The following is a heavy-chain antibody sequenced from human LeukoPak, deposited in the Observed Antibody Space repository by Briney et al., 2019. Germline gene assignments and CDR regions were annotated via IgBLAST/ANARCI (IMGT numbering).Heavy chain of an antibody. J-gene: IGHJ4*02. CDR3: ARGRYGWLPFDY. CDR1: GGSISSYY. Sequence: PSETLSPTCTVSGGSISSYYWSWIRQPPGKGLEWIGYIYYSGSTNYNPSLKSRVTISVDTSKNQFTLKLSSVTAADTAVYYCARGRYGWLPFDYWGQGTLVTVSS. D-gene: IGHD3-16*01. CDR2: IYYSGST. V-gene: IGHV4-59*01.